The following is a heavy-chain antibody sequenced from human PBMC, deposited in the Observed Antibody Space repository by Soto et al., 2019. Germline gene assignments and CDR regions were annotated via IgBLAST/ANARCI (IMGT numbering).Heavy chain of an antibody. D-gene: IGHD3-22*01. CDR3: ARGLRPYYYDDSGYSYFDY. Sequence: CGASGRCIVSNCWIIFEQKTPGKGLEWVANIKQDGSEKNYVDSVKGRFTISRGNAKNSLHLQMNSLRVEDTAVYYCARGLRPYYYDDSGYSYFDYWGQGTLVTVSS. CDR1: RCIVSNCW. J-gene: IGHJ4*02. CDR2: IKQDGSEK. V-gene: IGHV3-7*01.